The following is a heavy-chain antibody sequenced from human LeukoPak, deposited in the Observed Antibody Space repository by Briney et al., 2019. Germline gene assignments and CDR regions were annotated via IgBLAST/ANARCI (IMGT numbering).Heavy chain of an antibody. CDR2: IYHSGST. CDR1: GGSISSSSYY. D-gene: IGHD1-26*01. Sequence: TSETLSLTCTVSGGSISSSSYYWGWIRQPPGKGLEWIGSIYHSGSTYYNPSLKSRVTISVDTSKNQFSLKLSSVTAADTAVYYCARGYRDFRENWGQGTLVTVSS. V-gene: IGHV4-39*07. J-gene: IGHJ4*02. CDR3: ARGYRDFREN.